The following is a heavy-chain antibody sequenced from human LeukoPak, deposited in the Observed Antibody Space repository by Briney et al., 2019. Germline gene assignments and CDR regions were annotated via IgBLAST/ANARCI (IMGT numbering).Heavy chain of an antibody. V-gene: IGHV4-34*01. CDR1: GGSFSGYY. D-gene: IGHD6-13*01. CDR3: ARLGYSSSWYI. CDR2: INHSGST. Sequence: PSETLSLTCAVYGGSFSGYYWSWIRQPPGKGLEWIGEINHSGSTNYNPSLKSRVTISVDTSKNQFSLKLSSVTAADTAVYYCARLGYSSSWYIWGEGTLVTVSS. J-gene: IGHJ4*02.